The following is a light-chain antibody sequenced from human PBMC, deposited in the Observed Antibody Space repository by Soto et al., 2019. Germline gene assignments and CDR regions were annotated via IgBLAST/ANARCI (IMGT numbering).Light chain of an antibody. Sequence: QSALTQPASVSGSPGQSITISCTGTSSDVGDYNYVSWYQHHPGTAPKLIIYEVSSRPSGVSDRFSGSKSGNTASLTISGLQAADESDYYCSSYTSSSTEVFGTGTKLTVL. CDR3: SSYTSSSTEV. CDR2: EVS. CDR1: SSDVGDYNY. J-gene: IGLJ1*01. V-gene: IGLV2-14*01.